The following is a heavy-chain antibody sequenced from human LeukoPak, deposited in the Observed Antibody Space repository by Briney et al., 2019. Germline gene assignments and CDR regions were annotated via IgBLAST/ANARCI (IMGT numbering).Heavy chain of an antibody. CDR2: IYHSGST. D-gene: IGHD6-13*01. J-gene: IGHJ6*03. CDR3: ARNKRGWIAAAGTSYYYYYMDV. Sequence: PSETLSLTCAVSGGSISSSNWWSWVRQPPGKGLEWIGEIYHSGSTNYNPSLKSRVTISVDKSKNQFSLKLSSVTAADTAVYYCARNKRGWIAAAGTSYYYYYMDVWGKGTTVTVSS. CDR1: GGSISSSNW. V-gene: IGHV4-4*02.